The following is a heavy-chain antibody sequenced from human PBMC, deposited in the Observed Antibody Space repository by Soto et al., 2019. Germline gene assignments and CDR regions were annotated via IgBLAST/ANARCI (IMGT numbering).Heavy chain of an antibody. V-gene: IGHV4-31*03. CDR2: IYYSGST. J-gene: IGHJ5*02. D-gene: IGHD5-12*01. CDR1: GGSISSGGYY. Sequence: HSDTPSLTCTVSGGSISSGGYYWSWIRQHPGKGLEWIGYIYYSGSTYYNPSLKSRVTISVDTSKNQFSLKLSSVTAADTAVYYCARALRGVATTVATQYWFGPWGQATLVTVSS. CDR3: ARALRGVATTVATQYWFGP.